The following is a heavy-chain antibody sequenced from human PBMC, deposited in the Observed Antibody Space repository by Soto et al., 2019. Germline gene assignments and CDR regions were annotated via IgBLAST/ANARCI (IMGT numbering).Heavy chain of an antibody. CDR2: INPDNGNT. D-gene: IGHD2-15*01. J-gene: IGHJ5*02. Sequence: SVKVSCKASGYTFTSYTMNWVRQAPGQRLEWMGWINPDNGNTKSSQKFQDRVIITRDTSASTAYMDLSSLRSEDTAVYYCARGIATGQLDPWGQGTLVTVSS. CDR1: GYTFTSYT. CDR3: ARGIATGQLDP. V-gene: IGHV1-3*01.